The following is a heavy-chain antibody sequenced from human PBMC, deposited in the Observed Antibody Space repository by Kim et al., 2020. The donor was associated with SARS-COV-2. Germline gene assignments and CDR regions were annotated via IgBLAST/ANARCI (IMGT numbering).Heavy chain of an antibody. CDR2: IKQDGSEK. D-gene: IGHD3-9*01. V-gene: IGHV3-7*03. J-gene: IGHJ2*01. Sequence: GGSLRLSCAASGFTFSSYWMSWVRQAPGKGLEWVANIKQDGSEKYYVDSVKGRFTISRDNAKNSLYLQMNSLRAEDTAVYYCARGCDILTGYYSAGIWYFDLWGRGTLVTVSS. CDR1: GFTFSSYW. CDR3: ARGCDILTGYYSAGIWYFDL.